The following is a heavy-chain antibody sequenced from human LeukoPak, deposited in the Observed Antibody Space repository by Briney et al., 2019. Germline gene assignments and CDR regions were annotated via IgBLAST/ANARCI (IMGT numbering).Heavy chain of an antibody. J-gene: IGHJ6*03. D-gene: IGHD1-14*01. CDR2: VSYSGTT. V-gene: IGHV4-59*01. Sequence: SETLSLTCTASGGSLSSDYWSWIRQPPGKGLEWIGYVSYSGTTNYNPSLNSRLTISLDTSMNRFSLNLSSVTAADTAIYFCARYIRGPNYYIDVWGKGTTVTVSS. CDR1: GGSLSSDY. CDR3: ARYIRGPNYYIDV.